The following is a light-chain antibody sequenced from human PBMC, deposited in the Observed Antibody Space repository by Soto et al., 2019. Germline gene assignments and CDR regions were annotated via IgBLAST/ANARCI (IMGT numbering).Light chain of an antibody. CDR3: CSYAGSYTLV. V-gene: IGLV2-11*01. J-gene: IGLJ2*01. CDR1: SSDVVGYTY. Sequence: QSALTQPRSVSGSPGQSVTISCTGTSSDVVGYTYVSWYQQHPGKAPKLMIYDVSKRPSGVPDRFSGSKSGNTASLTISGLQAEDEADYYCCSYAGSYTLVFGGGTQLTVL. CDR2: DVS.